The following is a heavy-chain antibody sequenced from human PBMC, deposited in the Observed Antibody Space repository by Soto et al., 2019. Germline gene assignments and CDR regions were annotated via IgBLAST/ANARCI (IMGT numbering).Heavy chain of an antibody. Sequence: QVQLLQSGAEVKKPGASVKVSCKASGYSFTTSAIHWVHQAPGQRFEWMGWINAANGYPKYSQKLQGRITITSDTSASTAYMELNSLTSEDTAVYYCARSSSGGNWFDPWGQGTLVTVSS. J-gene: IGHJ5*02. CDR3: ARSSSGGNWFDP. D-gene: IGHD3-10*01. CDR1: GYSFTTSA. CDR2: INAANGYP. V-gene: IGHV1-3*01.